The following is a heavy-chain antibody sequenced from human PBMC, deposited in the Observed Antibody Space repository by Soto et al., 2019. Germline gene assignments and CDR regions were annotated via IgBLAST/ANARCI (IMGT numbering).Heavy chain of an antibody. CDR1: GYTFNSYG. D-gene: IGHD3-3*01. V-gene: IGHV1-18*01. Sequence: ASVKVSCKASGYTFNSYGISWVRQAPGQGLEWMGWISAYNGNTNYAQKLQGRVTMTTDTSTSTAYMELRSLRSDDTAVYYCARNRFDHYDFWSGYPRDDYWGQGTLVTVSS. J-gene: IGHJ4*02. CDR2: ISAYNGNT. CDR3: ARNRFDHYDFWSGYPRDDY.